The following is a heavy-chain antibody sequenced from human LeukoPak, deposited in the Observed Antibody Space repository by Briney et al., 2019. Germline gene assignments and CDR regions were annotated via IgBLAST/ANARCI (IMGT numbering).Heavy chain of an antibody. J-gene: IGHJ4*02. D-gene: IGHD6-19*01. CDR3: ARGHHSSGCRLDC. V-gene: IGHV4-59*01. Sequence: ASETLSLTCTVSGGSISSYYWSWIRQPPGKGLEWIGYIYYSGSTKYNPSLKSRVTISLDTSKNQFSLKLSSVTAADTAEYYCARGHHSSGCRLDCWGQGTLVTVSS. CDR1: GGSISSYY. CDR2: IYYSGST.